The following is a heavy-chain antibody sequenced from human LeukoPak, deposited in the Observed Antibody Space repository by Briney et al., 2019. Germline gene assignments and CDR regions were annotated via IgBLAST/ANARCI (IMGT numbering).Heavy chain of an antibody. CDR1: GFTFSRYG. CDR2: IWYDGSNK. Sequence: QAGGSLRLSCAASGFTFSRYGMHWVRQAPGKGLEWVAVIWYDGSNKYYADSVKGRFTISRDNSKNTLYLQMNSLRAEDTAVYYCARDQADIVVVPAAVYYYYGMDVWGQGATVTVSS. J-gene: IGHJ6*02. V-gene: IGHV3-33*01. D-gene: IGHD2-2*01. CDR3: ARDQADIVVVPAAVYYYYGMDV.